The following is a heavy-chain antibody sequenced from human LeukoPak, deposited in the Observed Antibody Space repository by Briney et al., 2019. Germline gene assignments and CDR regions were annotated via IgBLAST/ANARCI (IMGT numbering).Heavy chain of an antibody. V-gene: IGHV5-51*01. Sequence: GESLKISCTGSGYSFASYCIVWVRQMPGKGLEWMGLLYPGDSDTRYSSSFQGQVTISADKSISTAYLQWSSLKASDTAMYYCARRDSGYYPNYFDYWGQGTLVTVSS. CDR1: GYSFASYC. CDR2: LYPGDSDT. J-gene: IGHJ4*02. D-gene: IGHD3-22*01. CDR3: ARRDSGYYPNYFDY.